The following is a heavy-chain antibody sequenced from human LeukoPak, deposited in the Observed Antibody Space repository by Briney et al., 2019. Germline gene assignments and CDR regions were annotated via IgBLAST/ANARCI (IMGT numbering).Heavy chain of an antibody. CDR3: TGNYYGSGSYADFDY. J-gene: IGHJ4*02. CDR1: GFTFSTYW. Sequence: GGSLRLSCAASGFTFSTYWMSWVRQAPGKGLEWVANMNQDGSAKYYVDSVKGRFTISRDNAKNSLYLQMNSLRAEDTAVYYCTGNYYGSGSYADFDYWGQGTLVTVSS. D-gene: IGHD3-10*01. CDR2: MNQDGSAK. V-gene: IGHV3-7*01.